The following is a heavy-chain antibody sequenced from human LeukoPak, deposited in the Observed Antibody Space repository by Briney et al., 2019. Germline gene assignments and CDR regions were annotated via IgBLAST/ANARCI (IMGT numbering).Heavy chain of an antibody. CDR3: PARIFTAMVRGSFDY. D-gene: IGHD5-18*01. J-gene: IGHJ4*02. CDR1: GISFGDYA. V-gene: IGHV3-49*05. Sequence: KPGGSLRLSCTASGISFGDYAMSWFRQAPGKGLEWVGFIRSKGSGGTTEYAASVKGRFTISRDDSKSIAYLQMISLKTEDTAVYYCPARIFTAMVRGSFDYWGQGILVTVSS. CDR2: IRSKGSGGTT.